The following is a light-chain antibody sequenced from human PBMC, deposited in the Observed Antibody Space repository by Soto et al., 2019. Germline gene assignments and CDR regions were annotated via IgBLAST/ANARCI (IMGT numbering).Light chain of an antibody. Sequence: QSVLTQPASVSGSPGQSITISCTGTSSDVGGYNYVSWYQQHPGKAPKLIIYEVTNRPSGVSNRFSGSKSGNTASLTISGLRAEDEADYYCSSYTTTSTPYVFGIGTKLTVL. CDR3: SSYTTTSTPYV. J-gene: IGLJ1*01. CDR2: EVT. CDR1: SSDVGGYNY. V-gene: IGLV2-14*01.